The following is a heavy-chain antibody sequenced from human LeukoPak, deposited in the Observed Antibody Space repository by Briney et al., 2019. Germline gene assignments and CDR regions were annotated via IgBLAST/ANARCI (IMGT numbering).Heavy chain of an antibody. CDR1: GYTFSSYG. V-gene: IGHV1-18*01. D-gene: IGHD2-15*01. CDR3: ARDRPAGSSHEMDV. J-gene: IGHJ6*02. Sequence: ASVKVSCKASGYTFSSYGISWVRQAPGQGLEWMGWISVYNGNTNYAQKFQGRVTMTTDTSTSTAYMEVRSLRSDDAAVYYCARDRPAGSSHEMDVWGQGTTVTVSS. CDR2: ISVYNGNT.